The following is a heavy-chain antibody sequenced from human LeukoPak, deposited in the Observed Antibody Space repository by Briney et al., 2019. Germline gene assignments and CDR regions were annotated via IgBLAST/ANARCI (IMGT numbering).Heavy chain of an antibody. CDR1: GGSISSYY. Sequence: PSETLSLTCTVSGGSISSYYWSWVRQPPGKGLEWIGYIYNSGSTNYNPSLKSRVTISLDTSKNQFSLKLSSGTAVDTAVYFCARANRYAGGDRHFDYWGQGTLITVSS. D-gene: IGHD1-14*01. CDR3: ARANRYAGGDRHFDY. CDR2: IYNSGST. V-gene: IGHV4-4*09. J-gene: IGHJ4*02.